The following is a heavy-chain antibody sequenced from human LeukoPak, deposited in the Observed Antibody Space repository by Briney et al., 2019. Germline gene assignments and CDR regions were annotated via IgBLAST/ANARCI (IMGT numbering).Heavy chain of an antibody. CDR2: IYYSGST. J-gene: IGHJ4*02. CDR1: GGSISSYY. D-gene: IGHD3-22*01. V-gene: IGHV4-59*01. CDR3: ARGRYYYDSSGYYYIANHFDY. Sequence: PSETLSLTCTVSGGSISSYYWSWIRQPPGKGLEWIGYIYYSGSTNYNPSLKSRVTISVDTSKNQFSLKLSSVTAADTAVYYCARGRYYYDSSGYYYIANHFDYWGQGTLVTVSS.